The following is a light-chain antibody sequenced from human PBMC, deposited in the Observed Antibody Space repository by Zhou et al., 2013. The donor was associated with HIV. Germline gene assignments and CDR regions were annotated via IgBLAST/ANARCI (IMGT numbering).Light chain of an antibody. J-gene: IGKJ1*01. V-gene: IGKV1-27*01. Sequence: DIQMTQSPSSLSASVGDRVTITCRASQGISNSLAWFQQKPGKVPQLLIYAASTLHSGVPSRFSGSGSGTDFTLTIGSLQPEDVASYYCQEYNSVSWTFGQGTTVEI. CDR2: AAS. CDR3: QEYNSVSWT. CDR1: QGISNS.